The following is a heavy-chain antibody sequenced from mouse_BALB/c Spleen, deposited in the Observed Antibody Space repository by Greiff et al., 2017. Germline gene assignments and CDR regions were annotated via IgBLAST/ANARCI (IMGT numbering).Heavy chain of an antibody. CDR1: GYSITSDYA. D-gene: IGHD2-10*01. CDR2: ISYSGST. J-gene: IGHJ4*01. V-gene: IGHV3-2*02. CDR3: ARPSYHGNYGDAMDY. Sequence: EVQRVESGPGLVKPSQSLSLTCTVTGYSITSDYAWNWIRQFPGNKLEWMGYISYSGSTSYNPSLKSRISITRDTSKNQFFLQLNSVTTEDTATYYCARPSYHGNYGDAMDYWGQGTSVTVSS.